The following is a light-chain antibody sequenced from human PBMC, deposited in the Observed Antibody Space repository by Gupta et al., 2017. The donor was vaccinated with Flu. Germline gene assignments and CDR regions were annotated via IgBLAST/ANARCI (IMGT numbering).Light chain of an antibody. CDR3: QQRSDLPMYT. CDR2: DAS. J-gene: IGKJ2*01. CDR1: QSVSPP. V-gene: IGKV3-11*01. Sequence: EVVLTQSPATLSLSPGERAVLSCRASQSVSPPLAWYQQKPGQAPRLLMYDASRRAAGIPARFSGSGSGKDFTLTISTLEPEDFAVYYCQQRSDLPMYTFGQWTKLEIK.